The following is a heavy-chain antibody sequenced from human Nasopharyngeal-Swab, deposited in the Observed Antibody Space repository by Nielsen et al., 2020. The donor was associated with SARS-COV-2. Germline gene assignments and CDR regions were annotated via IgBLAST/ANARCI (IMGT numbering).Heavy chain of an antibody. J-gene: IGHJ6*02. Sequence: WIRQPPGKGLEWIGRIYYSGSTYYNPSLKSRVTISVDTSKNQFSLKLTSVTAADTAVYYCASPLWFGELLPASYYYYGMDVWGQGTTVTVSS. CDR2: IYYSGST. D-gene: IGHD3-10*01. V-gene: IGHV4-39*01. CDR3: ASPLWFGELLPASYYYYGMDV.